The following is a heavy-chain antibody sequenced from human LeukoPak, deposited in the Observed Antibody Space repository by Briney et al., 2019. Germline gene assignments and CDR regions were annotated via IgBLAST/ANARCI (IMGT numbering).Heavy chain of an antibody. CDR3: ARSMDHYDFWSGPGY. D-gene: IGHD3-3*01. CDR2: INHSGST. V-gene: IGHV4-34*01. Sequence: SETLSLTCTVSGGSISSYYWSWIRQPPGKGLEWIGEINHSGSTNYNPALKSRVTISVDTSKNQFSLKLSSVTAADTAVYYCARSMDHYDFWSGPGYWGQGTLVTVSS. CDR1: GGSISSYY. J-gene: IGHJ4*02.